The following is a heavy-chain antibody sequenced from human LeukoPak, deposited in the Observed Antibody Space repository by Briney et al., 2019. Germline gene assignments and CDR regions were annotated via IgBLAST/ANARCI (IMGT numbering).Heavy chain of an antibody. V-gene: IGHV6-1*01. D-gene: IGHD3-16*01. J-gene: IGHJ4*02. CDR3: ARFLGAALDY. CDR2: TYYRSKWYS. CDR1: GDSVSSSSAA. Sequence: SQTLSLTCDISGDSVSSSSAAWYWIRQSPSRGLEWLGRTYYRSKWYSDYALSVKSRITINPDTSKNQFSLQVNSVTPEDTALYYCARFLGAALDYWGQGTLVTVSS.